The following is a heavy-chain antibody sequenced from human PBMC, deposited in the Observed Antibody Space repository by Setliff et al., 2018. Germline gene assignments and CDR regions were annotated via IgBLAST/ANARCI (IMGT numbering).Heavy chain of an antibody. Sequence: ASETLSLTCTVSGGSISSSSYYWGWFRQPPGKGLEWIGSIYYSGSTYYNPSLKSRVTISVDTSKNQFSLKLSYVTAADTAVYYCASTPDGDLYYNFWSGYYLTRDYWGQGTLVTVSS. CDR1: GGSISSSSYY. CDR3: ASTPDGDLYYNFWSGYYLTRDY. CDR2: IYYSGST. V-gene: IGHV4-39*01. J-gene: IGHJ4*02. D-gene: IGHD3-3*01.